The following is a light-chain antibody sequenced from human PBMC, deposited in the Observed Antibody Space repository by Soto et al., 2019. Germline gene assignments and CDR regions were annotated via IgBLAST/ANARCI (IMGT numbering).Light chain of an antibody. V-gene: IGKV1-39*01. J-gene: IGKJ1*01. Sequence: DIQMTQSPSSLSASVGDRVTITCRASQSITIYLKWYQQQPVKAPRLLIYGAATLQTGVPSRFSGSGSMTDFTLTISDLQPEDFATGCCQLTYTAPRPVGQGTKVDI. CDR1: QSITIY. CDR2: GAA. CDR3: QLTYTAPRP.